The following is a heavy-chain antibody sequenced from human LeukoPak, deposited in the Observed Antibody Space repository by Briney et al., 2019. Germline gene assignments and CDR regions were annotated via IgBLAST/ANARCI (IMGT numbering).Heavy chain of an antibody. CDR1: GFSLSTTGVG. J-gene: IGHJ4*02. CDR2: IYWDDDK. V-gene: IGHV2-5*02. D-gene: IGHD4-23*01. CDR3: AHRVTNSLFDY. Sequence: SGPTLVKPRQTLTLTCTFSGFSLSTTGVGVGLIRQPPGKALGWLALIYWDDDKRYSPSLTSRLTITKATSKNQVALTMTNMGPVDTATYFCAHRVTNSLFDYWGQGTLVTVSS.